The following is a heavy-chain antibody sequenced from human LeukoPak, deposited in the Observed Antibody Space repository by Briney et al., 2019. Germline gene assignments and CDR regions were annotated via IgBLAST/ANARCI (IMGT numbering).Heavy chain of an antibody. J-gene: IGHJ4*02. CDR1: RGSISSGSYF. CDR2: LHTSGST. CDR3: ARGAGGSGSYFVGDY. D-gene: IGHD3-10*01. V-gene: IGHV4-61*02. Sequence: SENLSLTCTVSRGSISSGSYFWNWIRQPAGKGLEWIGRLHTSGSTSYNPSLKSRVTISVDTSKNQFSLKLSSLTAADTAVYYCARGAGGSGSYFVGDYWGQGTLVTVSS.